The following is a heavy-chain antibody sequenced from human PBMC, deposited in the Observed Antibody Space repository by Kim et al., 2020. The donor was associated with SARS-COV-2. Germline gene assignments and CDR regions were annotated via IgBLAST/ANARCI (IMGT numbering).Heavy chain of an antibody. V-gene: IGHV3-11*05. CDR3: ARVPVGASSWYYFDS. CDR1: GINFSDYY. D-gene: IGHD6-13*01. CDR2: ISSSGSYT. J-gene: IGHJ4*02. Sequence: GGSLRLSCEASGINFSDYYMSWIRQAPGKGLEWVSYISSSGSYTKYADPLKGRFTISRDNAENSLYLEMNSLRADDTAVYYCARVPVGASSWYYFDSWVQGTLVRVSS.